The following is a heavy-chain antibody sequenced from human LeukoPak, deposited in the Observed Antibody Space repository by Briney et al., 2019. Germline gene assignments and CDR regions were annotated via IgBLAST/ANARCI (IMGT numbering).Heavy chain of an antibody. V-gene: IGHV1-2*06. CDR2: INPYSGIP. J-gene: IGHJ4*02. CDR3: ARDLSSTPNWEFDY. D-gene: IGHD1-26*01. CDR1: GYIFTDYF. Sequence: ASVKVSCKASGYIFTDYFIQWVRQAPGQGPEWMGRINPYSGIPEFGHNFQGRVTMTRDTSINTAYMTLSGLTFDDTAVYYCARDLSSTPNWEFDYWGQGTVVTVSS.